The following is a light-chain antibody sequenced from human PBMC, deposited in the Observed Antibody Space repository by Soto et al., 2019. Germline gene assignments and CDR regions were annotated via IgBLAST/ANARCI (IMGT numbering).Light chain of an antibody. V-gene: IGKV3-20*01. CDR1: QSVYSNY. CDR3: QQYSNTPLYT. J-gene: IGKJ2*01. Sequence: EIVLTQSPGTLSLSPGERATLSCRASQSVYSNYLAWYQHKPGQAPRLLIYGGSSRATGIPDRFSGSGSGTDFTLTISRLEPEDSAVYYCQQYSNTPLYTFGQGTKLEIK. CDR2: GGS.